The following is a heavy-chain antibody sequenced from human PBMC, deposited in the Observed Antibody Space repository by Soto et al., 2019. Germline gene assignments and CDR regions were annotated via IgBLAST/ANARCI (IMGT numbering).Heavy chain of an antibody. Sequence: QVQLVESGGGVVQPGRSLRLSCAASGFTFSSYGMHWVRQAPGKGLEWVAVIWYDGSNKYYADSVKGRFTISRDNSKNXLXXQRNSRGAEDTAVYYCARAWRYCSGGSCFLDAFDIWGQGTMVTVSS. CDR1: GFTFSSYG. CDR2: IWYDGSNK. V-gene: IGHV3-33*01. CDR3: ARAWRYCSGGSCFLDAFDI. D-gene: IGHD2-15*01. J-gene: IGHJ3*02.